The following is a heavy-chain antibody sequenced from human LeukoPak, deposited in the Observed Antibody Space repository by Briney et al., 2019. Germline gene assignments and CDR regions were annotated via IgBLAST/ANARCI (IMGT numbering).Heavy chain of an antibody. CDR2: ISGSGGST. CDR1: GFTFSSYA. Sequence: GGSLRLSCAASGFTFSSYAMSWVRQAPGKGLEWVSAISGSGGSTYYADSVKGWFTISRDNSKNTLYVQMNSLRAEDTAVYYCAKDIGYGVYGGFDYWGQGTLVTVSS. D-gene: IGHD4-17*01. CDR3: AKDIGYGVYGGFDY. J-gene: IGHJ4*02. V-gene: IGHV3-23*01.